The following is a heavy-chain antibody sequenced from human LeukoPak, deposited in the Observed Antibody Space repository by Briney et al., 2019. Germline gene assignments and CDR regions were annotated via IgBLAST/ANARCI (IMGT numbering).Heavy chain of an antibody. CDR1: GFTFSDYY. J-gene: IGHJ4*02. V-gene: IGHV3-11*04. CDR3: AKVGYYDILTGLFDY. D-gene: IGHD3-9*01. Sequence: GGSLRLSCAASGFTFSDYYMSWIRQAPGKGLEWVSYISSSGSTIYYADSVKGRFTISRDNAKNSLYLQMNSLRAEDTAVYYCAKVGYYDILTGLFDYWGQGALVAVSS. CDR2: ISSSGSTI.